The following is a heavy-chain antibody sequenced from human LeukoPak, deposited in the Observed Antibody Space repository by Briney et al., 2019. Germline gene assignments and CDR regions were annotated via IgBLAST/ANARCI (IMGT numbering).Heavy chain of an antibody. J-gene: IGHJ5*02. CDR3: TADYGLDP. V-gene: IGHV3-15*01. D-gene: IGHD4/OR15-4a*01. CDR1: GFTFSNAW. Sequence: PGGSLRLSCAASGFTFSNAWMTWVRQAPGKGLEWVGRIKSKSSGGTTDYAAPVKGRFTISRDDSENTLYLQMNSPKIEDTGVYYCTADYGLDPWGQGTLVTVSS. CDR2: IKSKSSGGTT.